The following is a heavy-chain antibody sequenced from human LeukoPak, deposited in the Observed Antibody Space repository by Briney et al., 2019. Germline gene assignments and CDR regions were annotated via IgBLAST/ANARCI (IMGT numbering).Heavy chain of an antibody. CDR2: ISYDGSNK. Sequence: GRCLRLSCAASGFTFSSYAMHWVRQAPGKGLEWEAVISYDGSNKYYADSVKGRFTISRDNSKNTLYLQMNSLRAEDTAVYYCARKLYHGDEIDYWGQGTLVTVSS. V-gene: IGHV3-30*04. CDR3: ARKLYHGDEIDY. D-gene: IGHD4-17*01. CDR1: GFTFSSYA. J-gene: IGHJ4*02.